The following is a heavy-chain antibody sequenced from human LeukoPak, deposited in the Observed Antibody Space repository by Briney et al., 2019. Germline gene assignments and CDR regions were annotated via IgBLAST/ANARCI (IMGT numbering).Heavy chain of an antibody. CDR3: ARGYYDSSGYYFFDY. V-gene: IGHV3-7*04. Sequence: PGGSLRLSCAASGFTFSNHWMSWVRQAPGKGLEWVASIKPDGSDKYYVDSVKGRFTISRDNAKNSPYLQMNSLRAEDTAVYYCARGYYDSSGYYFFDYWGQGTLVTVSS. CDR1: GFTFSNHW. J-gene: IGHJ4*02. CDR2: IKPDGSDK. D-gene: IGHD3-22*01.